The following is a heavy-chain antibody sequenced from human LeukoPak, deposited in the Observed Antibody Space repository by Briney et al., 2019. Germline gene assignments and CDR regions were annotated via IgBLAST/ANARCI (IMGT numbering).Heavy chain of an antibody. CDR2: ISYDGSNK. V-gene: IGHV3-30*03. CDR3: ARFFLGQFYGRDV. Sequence: QPGRSLRLSCAASGFTFSSYGMHWARQAPGKGLEWVAVISYDGSNKYYADSVKGRFTISRDNSKNTLYLQMNSLRAEDTAVYYCARFFLGQFYGRDVWGQGTTVTVS. J-gene: IGHJ6*02. D-gene: IGHD3/OR15-3a*01. CDR1: GFTFSSYG.